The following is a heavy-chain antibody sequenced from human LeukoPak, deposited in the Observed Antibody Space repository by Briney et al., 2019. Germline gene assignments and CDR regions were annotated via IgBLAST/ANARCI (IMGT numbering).Heavy chain of an antibody. CDR3: AREIDGSSWYHFDY. Sequence: SVKVSCKASGGTFSSYAISWVRQAPGQGLEWMGGIIPIFGTANYAQKFQGRVTITADESTSTAYMELSRLTSDDTAVYYCAREIDGSSWYHFDYWGQGTLVTVSS. CDR2: IIPIFGTA. D-gene: IGHD6-13*01. V-gene: IGHV1-69*13. CDR1: GGTFSSYA. J-gene: IGHJ4*02.